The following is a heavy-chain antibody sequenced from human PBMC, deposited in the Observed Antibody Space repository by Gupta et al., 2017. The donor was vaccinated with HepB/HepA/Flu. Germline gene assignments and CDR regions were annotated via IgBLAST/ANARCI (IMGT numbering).Heavy chain of an antibody. CDR3: ASQDCSGGSGYAGSGKWFDP. D-gene: IGHD2-15*01. CDR1: GGTFSSYV. V-gene: IGHV1-69*04. J-gene: IGHJ5*02. Sequence: QVQLVQSGAEVKKPGSSVKVSCKASGGTFSSYVISWVRQAPGQGLEWMGRIIPIVGIGNFAQNFQGRVTRTADKSTSTAYMERSSLRSEDTAVYYCASQDCSGGSGYAGSGKWFDPGGQGTLVTVSS. CDR2: IIPIVGIG.